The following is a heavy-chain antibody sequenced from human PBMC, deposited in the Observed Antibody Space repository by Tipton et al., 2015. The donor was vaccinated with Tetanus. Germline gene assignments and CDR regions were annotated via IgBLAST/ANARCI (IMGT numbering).Heavy chain of an antibody. CDR1: GGSFSGFY. J-gene: IGHJ5*02. CDR3: ASSWLRTFDP. Sequence: TLSLTCAVSGGSFSGFYWSCIRQPPGKGLEWIGEINHSGSTNYNPSLKSRVAISVDTSKNQFSLKLSSVTAADTAVYYCASSWLRTFDPWGQGTLVTVSS. CDR2: INHSGST. D-gene: IGHD6-13*01. V-gene: IGHV4-34*01.